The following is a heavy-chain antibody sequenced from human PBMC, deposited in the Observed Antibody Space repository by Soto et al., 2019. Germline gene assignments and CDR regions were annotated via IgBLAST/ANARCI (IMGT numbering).Heavy chain of an antibody. V-gene: IGHV3-30*03. CDR2: ISRDGGTK. J-gene: IGHJ4*02. CDR3: TGEVASGY. Sequence: QVQLVESGGGVVQPGRSLRLSCAVSGFTVGTYGMHWVRQAPGKGLEWVAVISRDGGTKYYADSVKGRFTISKDNSRNTLFLEMNNLRGDDMAVYYCTGEVASGYWGQGTLVTVSS. D-gene: IGHD2-8*02. CDR1: GFTVGTYG.